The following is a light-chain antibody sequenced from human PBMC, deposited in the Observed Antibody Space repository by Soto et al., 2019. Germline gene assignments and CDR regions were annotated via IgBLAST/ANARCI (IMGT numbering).Light chain of an antibody. V-gene: IGKV1-9*01. CDR1: QGISSY. CDR2: AAS. Sequence: IHLTQSPSFLSASVGDRVTITCRASQGISSYLAWYQQKPGKAPKLLIYAASTLQSGVPSRFSGSGSGTEFTLTISSLQPEDFATYYCQQLNSYRRTFGPATKVDIK. J-gene: IGKJ3*01. CDR3: QQLNSYRRT.